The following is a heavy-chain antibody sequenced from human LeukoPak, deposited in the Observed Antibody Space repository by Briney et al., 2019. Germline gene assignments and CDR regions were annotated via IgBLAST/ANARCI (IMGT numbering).Heavy chain of an antibody. D-gene: IGHD2-2*01. J-gene: IGHJ5*02. Sequence: ASVKLSCKASGYTFTSYGISWVRQAPGQGLEWMGWISAYIGNTNYAQKLQGRVTMTTDTSTSTANMELRGLRSDDTAVYYCARDRGYCSSTSCLLGGWFDPWGQGTLVTVSS. V-gene: IGHV1-18*01. CDR1: GYTFTSYG. CDR2: ISAYIGNT. CDR3: ARDRGYCSSTSCLLGGWFDP.